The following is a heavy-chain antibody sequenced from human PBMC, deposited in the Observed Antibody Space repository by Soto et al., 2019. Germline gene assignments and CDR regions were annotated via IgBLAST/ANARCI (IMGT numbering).Heavy chain of an antibody. V-gene: IGHV1-69*13. CDR2: IIPIFGTA. Sequence: ASVKVSCKASGGTFSSYAISWVRQAPGQGLEWMGGIIPIFGTANYAQKFQGRVTITADESTSTAYMELSSLRSEDTAVYYCARDAHSSDKVWGSYRYLDYWGQGTLVTVSS. D-gene: IGHD3-16*02. J-gene: IGHJ4*02. CDR1: GGTFSSYA. CDR3: ARDAHSSDKVWGSYRYLDY.